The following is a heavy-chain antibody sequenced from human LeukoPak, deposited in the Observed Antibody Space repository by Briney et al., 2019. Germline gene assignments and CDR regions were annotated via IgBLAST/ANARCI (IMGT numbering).Heavy chain of an antibody. CDR2: INQDGSEK. V-gene: IGHV3-7*01. CDR1: GFTFSSYW. J-gene: IGHJ4*02. Sequence: PGGSLRLSCAASGFTFSSYWMTWVRQAPGKGLEWVANINQDGSEKNYVDSVKGRFTISRGNAKNSLDLQMNSLRAEDTAVYYCARGSAWYDYWGQGTLVTVSS. D-gene: IGHD6-19*01. CDR3: ARGSAWYDY.